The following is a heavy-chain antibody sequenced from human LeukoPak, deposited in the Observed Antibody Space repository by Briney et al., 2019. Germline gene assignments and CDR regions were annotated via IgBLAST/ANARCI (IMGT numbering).Heavy chain of an antibody. CDR3: ARWIRGEHDYGDYDFDY. D-gene: IGHD4-17*01. Sequence: PSETLSLTCAVSGYSISSGYYWGWIRQPPGKGLEWIGSIYHSGSTYYNPSLKSRVTISVDTSKNQFSLKLSSVTAADTAVYYCARWIRGEHDYGDYDFDYWGQGTLVTVSS. J-gene: IGHJ4*02. V-gene: IGHV4-38-2*01. CDR2: IYHSGST. CDR1: GYSISSGYY.